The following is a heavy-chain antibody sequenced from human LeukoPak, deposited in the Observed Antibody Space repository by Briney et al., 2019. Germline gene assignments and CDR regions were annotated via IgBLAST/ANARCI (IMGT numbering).Heavy chain of an antibody. D-gene: IGHD6-6*01. CDR1: GGSFSGYY. J-gene: IGHJ4*02. V-gene: IGHV4-34*01. CDR2: INHSGST. CDR3: ARGWEYSSAPLYYFDY. Sequence: PSETLSLTCAVYGGSFSGYYWSWIRQAPGKGLEWIGEINHSGSTNYNPSLKSRATISINTSKNQFPLKLSSVTAADTAVYYSARGWEYSSAPLYYFDYWGQGTLVTVSS.